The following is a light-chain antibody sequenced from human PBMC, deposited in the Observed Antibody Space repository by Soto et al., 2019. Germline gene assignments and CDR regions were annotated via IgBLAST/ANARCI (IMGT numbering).Light chain of an antibody. CDR1: QSVLHSSNNKNY. CDR3: QQYYSTPLLT. CDR2: WAS. V-gene: IGKV4-1*01. J-gene: IGKJ4*01. Sequence: DIVMTQSPYSLDVHLGERATINCKSSQSVLHSSNNKNYLAWYQQKPGQPPKLLIYWASTRESGVPDRFSGSGSGTDFTLTISSLQAEDVAVYYCQQYYSTPLLTFGGGTKVDIK.